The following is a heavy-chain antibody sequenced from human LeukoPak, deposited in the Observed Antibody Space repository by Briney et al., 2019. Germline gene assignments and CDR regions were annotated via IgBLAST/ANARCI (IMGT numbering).Heavy chain of an antibody. Sequence: GGSLRLSCAASGFTFSSYWMSWIRQAPGKGLEWVANIKQDGSEKYYVDSVKGRFTISRDNAKNSLYLQMNSLGAEDTAVYYCARDSGHVDTAMAYDYWGQGTLVTVSS. CDR1: GFTFSSYW. V-gene: IGHV3-7*01. D-gene: IGHD5-18*01. CDR2: IKQDGSEK. CDR3: ARDSGHVDTAMAYDY. J-gene: IGHJ4*02.